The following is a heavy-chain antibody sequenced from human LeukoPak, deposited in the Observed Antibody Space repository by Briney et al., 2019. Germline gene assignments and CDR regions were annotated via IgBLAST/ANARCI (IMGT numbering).Heavy chain of an antibody. CDR3: ARDRDGFSQLERPTDY. CDR2: ISSSSSYI. CDR1: GFTFSSYS. J-gene: IGHJ4*02. V-gene: IGHV3-21*01. D-gene: IGHD6-13*01. Sequence: GGSLRLSCAASGFTFSSYSMNWVRQAPGKGLEWVSSISSSSSYIYYADSVKGRFTISRDNAKNSLYLQMNSLRAEDTAVYYCARDRDGFSQLERPTDYWGQGTLVTVSS.